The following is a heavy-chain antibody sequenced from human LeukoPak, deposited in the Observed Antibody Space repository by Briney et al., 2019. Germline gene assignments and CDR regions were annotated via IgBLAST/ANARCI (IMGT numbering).Heavy chain of an antibody. CDR3: ARDAERSHQSFDY. CDR1: GGSISSSSYY. CDR2: IYYSGST. J-gene: IGHJ4*02. V-gene: IGHV4-39*07. D-gene: IGHD1-1*01. Sequence: SETLSLTCTVSGGSISSSSYYWGWIRQPPGKGLEWIGSIYYSGSTYYNPSLKSRVTISVDTSKNQFSLKLSSVTAADTAVYYCARDAERSHQSFDYWGQGTLVTVSS.